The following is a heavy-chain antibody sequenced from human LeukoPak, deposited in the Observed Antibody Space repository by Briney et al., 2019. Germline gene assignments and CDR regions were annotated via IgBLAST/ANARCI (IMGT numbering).Heavy chain of an antibody. D-gene: IGHD3-22*01. Sequence: SETLSLTCTVSGGSISSYYWSWIRQPPGKGLEWSGYLYYSGSTNYNPSLKSPVTISVNTSKNQFSLRLSSVTAADTAVYYCARRPPRIYYYDSSGYYSDAFDIWGQGTMVTVSS. CDR2: LYYSGST. V-gene: IGHV4-59*01. CDR1: GGSISSYY. J-gene: IGHJ3*02. CDR3: ARRPPRIYYYDSSGYYSDAFDI.